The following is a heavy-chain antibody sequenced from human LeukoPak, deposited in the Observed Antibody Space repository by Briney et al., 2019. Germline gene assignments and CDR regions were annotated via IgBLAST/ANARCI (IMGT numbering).Heavy chain of an antibody. J-gene: IGHJ4*02. CDR1: GGSISSYY. V-gene: IGHV4-59*01. CDR3: ARGFGELLPNFDY. Sequence: PSETLSLTCTVSGGSISSYYWSWIRQPPGKGLEWIGYIYDSGSTNYNPSLKSRVTISVDTSKNQFSLKLSSVTAADTAVYYCARGFGELLPNFDYWGQGTLVTVSS. D-gene: IGHD3-10*01. CDR2: IYDSGST.